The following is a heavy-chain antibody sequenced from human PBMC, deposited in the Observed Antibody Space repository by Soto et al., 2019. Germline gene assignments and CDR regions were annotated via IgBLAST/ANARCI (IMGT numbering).Heavy chain of an antibody. Sequence: PGGSLRLSCAASGFTFSSYSMNWVRQAPGKGLEWVSYIRSSSSTIYYADSVKVRFTISRDNAKNSLYLQMNSLRDEDTAVYYCARLRRRTINWFHXWGQATLVTVSX. D-gene: IGHD2-2*02. CDR1: GFTFSSYS. V-gene: IGHV3-48*02. CDR2: IRSSSSTI. CDR3: ARLRRRTINWFHX. J-gene: IGHJ5*02.